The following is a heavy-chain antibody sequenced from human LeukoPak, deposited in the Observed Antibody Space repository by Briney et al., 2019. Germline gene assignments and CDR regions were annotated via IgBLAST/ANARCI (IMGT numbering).Heavy chain of an antibody. V-gene: IGHV3-48*04. CDR1: GFTFSSYS. Sequence: PGGSLRLSCAASGFTFSSYSMNWVRQAPGKGLEWVSYISSSSSTIYYADSVKGRFTISRDNAKNSLYLQMNSLRAEDTAVYYCARDGTRRYGGFVDYWGQGTLVTVSS. CDR2: ISSSSSTI. D-gene: IGHD1/OR15-1a*01. J-gene: IGHJ4*02. CDR3: ARDGTRRYGGFVDY.